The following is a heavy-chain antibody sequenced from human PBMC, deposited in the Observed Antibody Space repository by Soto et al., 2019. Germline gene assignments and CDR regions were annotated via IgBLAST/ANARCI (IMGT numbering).Heavy chain of an antibody. V-gene: IGHV5-51*01. CDR1: GYSFTNYW. J-gene: IGHJ4*02. Sequence: PGESLKISCKASGYSFTNYWINWVRQMPGKGLEWMGIIHPGGSDIRYSPSFQGQVTISADESLSTAYLQWSSLKASDTAMYYCARDVSGWSDFDYCAQGTLVTVAS. CDR2: IHPGGSDI. D-gene: IGHD6-19*01. CDR3: ARDVSGWSDFDY.